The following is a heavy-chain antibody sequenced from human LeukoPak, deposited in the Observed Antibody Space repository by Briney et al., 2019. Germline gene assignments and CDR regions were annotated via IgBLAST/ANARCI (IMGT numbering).Heavy chain of an antibody. V-gene: IGHV3-23*01. CDR1: GFTFSSYA. CDR2: ISGSGGST. J-gene: IGHJ4*02. D-gene: IGHD6-19*01. Sequence: GGSLRLSCAASGFTFSSYAMNWVRQAPGRGLEWVSAISGSGGSTYYAKSVKGRFTISRDNSKNTLYLQMNSLRAEDTAVYYCARAGRIAVAGYFDYWGQGALVTVSS. CDR3: ARAGRIAVAGYFDY.